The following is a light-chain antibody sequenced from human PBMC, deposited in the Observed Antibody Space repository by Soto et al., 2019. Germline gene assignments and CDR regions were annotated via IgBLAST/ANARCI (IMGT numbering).Light chain of an antibody. V-gene: IGKV3-20*01. CDR1: QRVSSNY. Sequence: EIVLTQSPGTLSLSPGERATLSCRASQRVSSNYLAWYQQKPGQAPRLLIYGASSRATGIPDRFSGSGSGTDFTLTISRLEPEEFAVYYCQQYGSPPLTFGPGTKVDVK. CDR3: QQYGSPPLT. J-gene: IGKJ3*01. CDR2: GAS.